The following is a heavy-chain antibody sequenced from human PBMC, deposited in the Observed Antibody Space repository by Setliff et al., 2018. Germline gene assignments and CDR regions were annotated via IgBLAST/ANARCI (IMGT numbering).Heavy chain of an antibody. Sequence: GASVKVSCKASGYTFTNYGFSWVRQAPGQGLEWMGWISTYNGHTNYAQKLQGRVTLTTDTATSTAYMELRSLRSDDTAVYCCARAPRGPLSVVLALDYWGQGTLVTVSS. CDR2: ISTYNGHT. J-gene: IGHJ4*02. V-gene: IGHV1-18*01. CDR3: ARAPRGPLSVVLALDY. D-gene: IGHD2-21*01. CDR1: GYTFTNYG.